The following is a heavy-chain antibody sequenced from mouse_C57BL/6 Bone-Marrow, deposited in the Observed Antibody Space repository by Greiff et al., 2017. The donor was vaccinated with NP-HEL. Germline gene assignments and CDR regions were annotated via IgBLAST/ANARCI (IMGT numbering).Heavy chain of an antibody. CDR2: IYPRSGNT. D-gene: IGHD1-1*01. Sequence: VQLQQSGAELARPGASVKLSCKASGYTFTSYGISWVKQRTGQGLEWIGEIYPRSGNTYYNEKFKGKATLTADKSSSTAYMELRSLTSEDSAVDFCAREGYLITTVVADYWGQGTTLTVSS. CDR1: GYTFTSYG. V-gene: IGHV1-81*01. CDR3: AREGYLITTVVADY. J-gene: IGHJ2*01.